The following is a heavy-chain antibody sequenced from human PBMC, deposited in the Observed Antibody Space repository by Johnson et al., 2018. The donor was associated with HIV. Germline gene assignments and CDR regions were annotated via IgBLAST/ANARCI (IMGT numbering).Heavy chain of an antibody. Sequence: QVQLVESGGGVVQPGRSLRLSCAASGFTFSSYGMHWVRQAPGKGLEWVAVISYDGNNTYYADSVKGRFTISRDNYKNTLYLQMNSLIAEDTAVYYCAKPMGGDDAFDIWGQGTTVTVSS. V-gene: IGHV3-30*18. CDR3: AKPMGGDDAFDI. D-gene: IGHD3-16*01. CDR1: GFTFSSYG. J-gene: IGHJ3*02. CDR2: ISYDGNNT.